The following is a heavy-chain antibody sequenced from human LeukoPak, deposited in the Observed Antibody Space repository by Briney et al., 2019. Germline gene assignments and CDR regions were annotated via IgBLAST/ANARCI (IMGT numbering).Heavy chain of an antibody. Sequence: ASVKVSCKASGYTFTGHYMHRVRQAPGQGLEWMEWINPNSGDTNYAQKFQGRVTMTRDTSISTAYMELSRLRSDDTAVYYCARAGRTAFDIWGQGTMVTVSS. CDR2: INPNSGDT. CDR3: ARAGRTAFDI. J-gene: IGHJ3*02. D-gene: IGHD6-19*01. CDR1: GYTFTGHY. V-gene: IGHV1-2*02.